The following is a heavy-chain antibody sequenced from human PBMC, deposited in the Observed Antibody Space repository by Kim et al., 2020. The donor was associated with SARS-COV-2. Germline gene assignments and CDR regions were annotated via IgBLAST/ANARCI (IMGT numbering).Heavy chain of an antibody. J-gene: IGHJ4*02. V-gene: IGHV4-34*01. Sequence: SETLSLTCAVYGGSFSGYYWSWIRQPPGKGLEWIGEINHSGSTNYNPSLKSRVTISVDTSKNQFSLKLSSVTAADTAVYYCARGLGAAVALLYWGQGTLVTVSS. CDR2: INHSGST. CDR1: GGSFSGYY. D-gene: IGHD6-19*01. CDR3: ARGLGAAVALLY.